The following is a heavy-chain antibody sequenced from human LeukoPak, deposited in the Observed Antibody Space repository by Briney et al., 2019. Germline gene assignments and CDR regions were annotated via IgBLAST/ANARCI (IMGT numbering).Heavy chain of an antibody. D-gene: IGHD2-2*01. CDR2: INHSGST. J-gene: IGHJ6*03. CDR3: ARAVYCSSTSCSSYYYYYYMDV. CDR1: GGSFSGYY. Sequence: SETLSLTCAVYGGSFSGYYWSWIRQPPGKGLEWIGEINHSGSTNYNPSLKSRVTISVDTSKNQFSLKLSSVTAADTAVYYCARAVYCSSTSCSSYYYYYYMDVWGKGTTVTVSS. V-gene: IGHV4-34*01.